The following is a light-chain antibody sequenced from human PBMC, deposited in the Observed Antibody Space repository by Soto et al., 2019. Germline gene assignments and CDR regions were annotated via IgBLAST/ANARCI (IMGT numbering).Light chain of an antibody. CDR3: QQYNSYPYT. CDR2: KAS. V-gene: IGKV1-5*03. CDR1: QSISSW. Sequence: DIQMTQSPSTLSASVGDRVSITCRASQSISSWLAWYQQKPGNAPKVLIYKASSLESGVPSRFSGSGSGTEFTLTISSLQPDDLATYYCQQYNSYPYTFRQGTKLEIK. J-gene: IGKJ2*01.